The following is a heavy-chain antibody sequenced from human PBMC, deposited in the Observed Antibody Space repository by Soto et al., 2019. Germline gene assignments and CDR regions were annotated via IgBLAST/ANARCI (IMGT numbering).Heavy chain of an antibody. Sequence: QVQLVQSGAEVKKPGASLKVFCKASGYTFTSYYMHWVRQAHRQGLEWMGIIKPTGGSTSYAQKFKGRVTMTRDTSTSTVYMELSSLRSEDTAVYYCARDGSSGWRYFQQWGQGTLLTVSS. V-gene: IGHV1-46*01. D-gene: IGHD6-19*01. CDR3: ARDGSSGWRYFQQ. J-gene: IGHJ1*01. CDR1: GYTFTSYY. CDR2: IKPTGGST.